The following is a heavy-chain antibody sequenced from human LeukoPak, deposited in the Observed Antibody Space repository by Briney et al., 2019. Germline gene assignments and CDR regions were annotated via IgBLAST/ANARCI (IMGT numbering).Heavy chain of an antibody. CDR1: GFIFNNYG. CDR2: ISNDGGGT. Sequence: GSLRLSCAASGFIFNNYGLVWVRQAPGKGLEWVSAISNDGGGTTYADFVKGRFSVSRDNSKNTLFLQMNSLRAEDTALYYCAKGSSGYFFDLWGQGTLVSVSS. D-gene: IGHD3-22*01. CDR3: AKGSSGYFFDL. V-gene: IGHV3-23*01. J-gene: IGHJ4*02.